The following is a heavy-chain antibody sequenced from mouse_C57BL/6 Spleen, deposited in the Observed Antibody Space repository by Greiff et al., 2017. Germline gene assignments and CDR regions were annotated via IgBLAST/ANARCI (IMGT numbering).Heavy chain of an antibody. CDR1: GYTFTSYG. J-gene: IGHJ2*01. CDR3: ARHDTTVVEMYYFDY. CDR2: IYPRSGNT. D-gene: IGHD1-1*01. Sequence: QVQLQQSGAELARPGASVKLSCKASGYTFTSYGISWVKQRTGQGLEWIGEIYPRSGNTYYNEKFKGKATLTADKSSSTAYMELRSLTSEDSAVYFCARHDTTVVEMYYFDYWGQGTTLTVSS. V-gene: IGHV1-81*01.